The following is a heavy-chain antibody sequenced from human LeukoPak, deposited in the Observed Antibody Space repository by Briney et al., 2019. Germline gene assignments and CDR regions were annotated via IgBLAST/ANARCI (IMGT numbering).Heavy chain of an antibody. CDR1: GGSFSGYY. J-gene: IGHJ6*02. Sequence: SETLSLTCAVYGGSFSGYYWSWIRQHPGKGLEWIGYIYYSGSTYYNPSLKSRVTISVDTSKNQFSLKLSSVTAADTAVYYCARDQSSGSYYKGYYYYGMDVWGQGTTVTVSS. CDR3: ARDQSSGSYYKGYYYYGMDV. V-gene: IGHV4-31*11. CDR2: IYYSGST. D-gene: IGHD3-10*01.